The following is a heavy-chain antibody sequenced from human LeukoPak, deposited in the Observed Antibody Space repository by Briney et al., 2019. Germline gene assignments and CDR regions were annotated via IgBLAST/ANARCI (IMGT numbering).Heavy chain of an antibody. CDR2: ISGSGGST. CDR1: GFTFSSYA. J-gene: IGHJ3*02. CDR3: AKDPLLPGVVPAAMGDAFDI. D-gene: IGHD2-2*01. V-gene: IGHV3-23*01. Sequence: PGGSLRLSCAASGFTFSSYAMSWVRQAPGKGLEWVSAISGSGGSTYYADSVKGRFTISRDNSKNTLYLQMNSLRAEDTAVYYCAKDPLLPGVVPAAMGDAFDIWGQGTMATVSS.